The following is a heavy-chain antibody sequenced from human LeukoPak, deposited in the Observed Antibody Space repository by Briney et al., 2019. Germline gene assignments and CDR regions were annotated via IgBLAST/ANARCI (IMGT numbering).Heavy chain of an antibody. CDR3: ARLGTQAFDY. J-gene: IGHJ4*02. V-gene: IGHV4-28*01. CDR1: GYSISSSNW. Sequence: SETLSLTCAVSGYSISSSNWWGWIRQPPGKGLEWIGYIYYSGSTYYNPSLKSRLTMSVDTSKNQFSLNLSSVTATDTAVYYCARLGTQAFDYWGQGTLVTVSS. CDR2: IYYSGST.